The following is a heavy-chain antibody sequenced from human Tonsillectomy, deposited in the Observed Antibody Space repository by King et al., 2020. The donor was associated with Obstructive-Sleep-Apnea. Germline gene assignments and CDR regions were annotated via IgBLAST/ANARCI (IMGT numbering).Heavy chain of an antibody. V-gene: IGHV1-3*01. Sequence: QLVQSGAEVKKPGASVKVSCKASGYIFPNYAIHWVRPAPGQRLEWMGWINPANGNTRYSQKFQGRVTITRDTSANTAYMELSTLKSEDTAVYYCERGPYSGNYYGAFDVWGQGKRVTVSS. J-gene: IGHJ3*01. CDR2: INPANGNT. CDR1: GYIFPNYA. D-gene: IGHD1-26*01. CDR3: ERGPYSGNYYGAFDV.